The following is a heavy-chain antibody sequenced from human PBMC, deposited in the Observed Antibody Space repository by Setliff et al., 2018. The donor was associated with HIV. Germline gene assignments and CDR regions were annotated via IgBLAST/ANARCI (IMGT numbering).Heavy chain of an antibody. CDR3: ARAIRRAPPSDYLPGDCFDS. CDR2: VHYSGSL. V-gene: IGHV4-31*11. J-gene: IGHJ4*02. D-gene: IGHD4-17*01. Sequence: SETLSLTCAVSGDSISSRDHYWGFIRQHPGRGLEWIGYVHYSGSLYYNPSLNNRITISVDSSKNQFSLRLTSVAAADTAVYYCARAIRRAPPSDYLPGDCFDSWGQGTLVTVSS. CDR1: GDSISSRDHY.